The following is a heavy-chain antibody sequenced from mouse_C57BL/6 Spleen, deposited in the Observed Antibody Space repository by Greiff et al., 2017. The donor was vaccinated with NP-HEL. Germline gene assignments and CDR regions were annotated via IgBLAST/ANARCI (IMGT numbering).Heavy chain of an antibody. CDR3: TRYLLLNYYGSRHWYLDV. Sequence: EVMLVESGAGLVKPGGSLKLSCAASGFTFSSYAMSWVRQTPEKRLEWVAYISSGGDYIYYADTVKGRFTISRDNARNTLYLQMSSLKSEDTAIYYCTRYLLLNYYGSRHWYLDVWGTGTTVTVSS. D-gene: IGHD1-1*01. CDR2: ISSGGDYI. V-gene: IGHV5-9-1*02. J-gene: IGHJ1*03. CDR1: GFTFSSYA.